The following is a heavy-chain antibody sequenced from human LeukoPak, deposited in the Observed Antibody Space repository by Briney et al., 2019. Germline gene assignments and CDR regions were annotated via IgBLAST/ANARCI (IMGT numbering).Heavy chain of an antibody. Sequence: SETLSLTCTVSGGSISSYYWSWIRQPPGKGLEWIGYIYYSGSTNYNPSLKSRVTISVDTSKNQFSLKLSSVTAADTAVDYYARDRVSYDSSGLDAFDIWGQGTMGTVSS. CDR2: IYYSGST. V-gene: IGHV4-59*01. J-gene: IGHJ3*02. CDR3: ARDRVSYDSSGLDAFDI. D-gene: IGHD3-22*01. CDR1: GGSISSYY.